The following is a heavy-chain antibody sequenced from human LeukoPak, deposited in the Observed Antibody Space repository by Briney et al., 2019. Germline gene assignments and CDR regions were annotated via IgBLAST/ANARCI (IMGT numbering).Heavy chain of an antibody. CDR3: STLTSRGLSDS. CDR2: IKSKADGETI. D-gene: IGHD1-20*01. Sequence: SGGSLRLSCAASGFTFTDAWMNWVRQAPGKGLEWVGRIKSKADGETIDYAAPVKGRFTFSRDDSKNMLYLQMNSLKSEDTAVYYCSTLTSRGLSDSWGQGTLVTVSS. V-gene: IGHV3-15*07. CDR1: GFTFTDAW. J-gene: IGHJ4*02.